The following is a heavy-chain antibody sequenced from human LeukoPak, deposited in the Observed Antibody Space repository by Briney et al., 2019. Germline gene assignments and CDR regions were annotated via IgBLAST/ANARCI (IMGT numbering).Heavy chain of an antibody. Sequence: GGSLRLSCVASGFTFSSYGMHWVRQAPGKGLEWVAIISYDGSNIYYADSVKGRFTISRDKSKNTLYLQMNSLRAEDTAVYYCAKDARYFDYWGQGTLVTVSS. CDR2: ISYDGSNI. V-gene: IGHV3-30*18. J-gene: IGHJ4*02. CDR3: AKDARYFDY. CDR1: GFTFSSYG.